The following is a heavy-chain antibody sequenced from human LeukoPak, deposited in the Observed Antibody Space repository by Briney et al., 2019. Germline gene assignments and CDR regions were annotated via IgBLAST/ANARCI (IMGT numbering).Heavy chain of an antibody. CDR1: EGTFSSYA. CDR3: ARDRWLQSESYFDY. J-gene: IGHJ4*02. D-gene: IGHD5-24*01. Sequence: GASVKVSCKASEGTFSSYAISWVRQAPGQGLEWMGRIIPIFGTANYAQKFQGRVTITTDESTSTAYMELSSLRSEDTAVYYCARDRWLQSESYFDYWGQGTLVTVSS. V-gene: IGHV1-69*05. CDR2: IIPIFGTA.